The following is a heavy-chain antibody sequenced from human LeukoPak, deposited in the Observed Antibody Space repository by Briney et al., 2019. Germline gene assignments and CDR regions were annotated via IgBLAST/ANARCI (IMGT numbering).Heavy chain of an antibody. J-gene: IGHJ4*02. Sequence: SGTLSLTCAVSGGSISSSNWWCWVRQPPGRGLDWIGEINHSGSTNYNPSLKSRVTISVDKSKNQFSLKLSSVTAADTAVYYCARGEAAAGGFDYWGQGTLVSVSS. V-gene: IGHV4-4*02. CDR2: INHSGST. D-gene: IGHD6-13*01. CDR1: GGSISSSNW. CDR3: ARGEAAAGGFDY.